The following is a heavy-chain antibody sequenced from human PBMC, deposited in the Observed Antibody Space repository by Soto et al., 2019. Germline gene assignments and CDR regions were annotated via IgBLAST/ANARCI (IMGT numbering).Heavy chain of an antibody. Sequence: SETLSLTCTVSGGSISSSSYYWGWIRQPPGKGLEWIGSIYYSGSTYYNPSLKSRVTISVDTSKNQFSLKLSSVTAADTAVYYCARLGRRLGYCSSTSCNNFAYWGQGTLVTVSS. CDR3: ARLGRRLGYCSSTSCNNFAY. CDR2: IYYSGST. CDR1: GGSISSSSYY. V-gene: IGHV4-39*01. J-gene: IGHJ4*02. D-gene: IGHD2-2*01.